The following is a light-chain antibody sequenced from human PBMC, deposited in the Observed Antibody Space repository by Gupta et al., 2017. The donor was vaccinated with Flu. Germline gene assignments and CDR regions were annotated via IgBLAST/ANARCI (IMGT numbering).Light chain of an antibody. Sequence: DIVLPQFPATLSLSPGQRATLSCRASQSVGSYLAWYQQKPGQAPRLLIYDASTRATGFPARFSGSGSGTDFTLTISSLEPEDFAVYYCQQRTTWPLTFGGGTKVEIK. CDR3: QQRTTWPLT. CDR1: QSVGSY. J-gene: IGKJ4*01. CDR2: DAS. V-gene: IGKV3-11*01.